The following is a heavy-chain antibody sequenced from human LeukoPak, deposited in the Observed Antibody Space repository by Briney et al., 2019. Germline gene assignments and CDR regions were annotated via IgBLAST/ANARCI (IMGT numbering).Heavy chain of an antibody. Sequence: SETLSLTCAVSGGSFSGYYWSWFRQPPGKGLEWIGEINHSGSTNYNPSLKSRVTISVDTSKNQFSLKLSSVTAADTAVYYCARAGRSTTHYYYYYGMDVWGQGTTVTVSS. D-gene: IGHD1-26*01. V-gene: IGHV4-34*01. J-gene: IGHJ6*02. CDR1: GGSFSGYY. CDR2: INHSGST. CDR3: ARAGRSTTHYYYYYGMDV.